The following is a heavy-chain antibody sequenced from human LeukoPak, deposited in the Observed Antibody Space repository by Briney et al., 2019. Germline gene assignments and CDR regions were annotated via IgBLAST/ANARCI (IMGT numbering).Heavy chain of an antibody. D-gene: IGHD2-15*01. J-gene: IGHJ6*03. CDR3: ARMGSWYYYYYMDV. Sequence: SETLSLTCTVSGGSISNSYWTWIRQPPGKGLEWIGYIYYSGSTNYNPSLKSRVTISVDTSKNQFSLKLSSVTAADTAVYYCARMGSWYYYYYMDVWGKGTTVTISS. V-gene: IGHV4-59*01. CDR1: GGSISNSY. CDR2: IYYSGST.